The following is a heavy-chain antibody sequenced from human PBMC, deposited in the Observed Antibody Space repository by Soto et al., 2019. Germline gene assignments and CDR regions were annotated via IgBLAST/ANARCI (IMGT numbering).Heavy chain of an antibody. CDR3: ARDNEYYDILTGPTNGMDV. D-gene: IGHD3-9*01. V-gene: IGHV1-18*01. CDR2: ISAYNGNT. CDR1: GYTFTSYG. Sequence: ASVKVSCKASGYTFTSYGISWVRQAPGQGLEWMGWISAYNGNTNYAQKLQGRVTMTTDTSTSTAYMELRSLRSEDTAVYYCARDNEYYDILTGPTNGMDVWGQGTTVTVSS. J-gene: IGHJ6*02.